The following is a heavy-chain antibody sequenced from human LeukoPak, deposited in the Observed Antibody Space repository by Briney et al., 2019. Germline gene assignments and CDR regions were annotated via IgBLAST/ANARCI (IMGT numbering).Heavy chain of an antibody. Sequence: PSETLSLTCTVSGGSISSGGFYWSWIRQYPGKGLEWIGTMYYSGSTYYNPSLKSRVTISVDTSKNQFSLKLSSVTAADTAVYYCARWAHYYDSSGSDAFDIWGQGTMVTVSS. CDR3: ARWAHYYDSSGSDAFDI. V-gene: IGHV4-61*08. J-gene: IGHJ3*02. CDR1: GGSISSGGFY. CDR2: MYYSGST. D-gene: IGHD3-22*01.